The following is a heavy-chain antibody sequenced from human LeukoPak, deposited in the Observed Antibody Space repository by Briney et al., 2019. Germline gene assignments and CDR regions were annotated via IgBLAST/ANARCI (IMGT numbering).Heavy chain of an antibody. V-gene: IGHV4-59*08. CDR3: ARRRAEGGSNGHYNWFDP. CDR2: IYFSGTT. CDR1: GDSINAYY. D-gene: IGHD6-13*01. J-gene: IGHJ5*02. Sequence: KSSETLSLTCTVSGDSINAYYWGWIRQPPGKGLEWIGYIYFSGTTKYNTSLESRVTISVDTSKNQFSLKLSSVTAADTAVYYCARRRAEGGSNGHYNWFDPWGQGILVTVSS.